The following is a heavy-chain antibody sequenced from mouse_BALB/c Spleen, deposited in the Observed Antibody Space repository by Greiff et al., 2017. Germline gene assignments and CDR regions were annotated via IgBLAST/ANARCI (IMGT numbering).Heavy chain of an antibody. CDR2: IYPGDGDT. CDR3: ARGGLGLRRFDY. CDR1: GYAFSSYW. Sequence: VQLQQSGAELVRPGSSVKISCKASGYAFSSYWMNWVKQRPGQGLEWIGQIYPGDGDTNYNGKFKGKATLTADKSSSTAYMQLSSLTSEDSAVYFCARGGLGLRRFDYWGQGTTLTVSS. J-gene: IGHJ2*01. V-gene: IGHV1-80*01. D-gene: IGHD2-4*01.